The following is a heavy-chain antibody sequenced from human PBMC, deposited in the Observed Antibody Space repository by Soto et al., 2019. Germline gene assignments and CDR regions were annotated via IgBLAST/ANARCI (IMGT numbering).Heavy chain of an antibody. CDR3: ARLGNYDILTGYYPFDY. D-gene: IGHD3-9*01. CDR1: GGSISSSSYY. CDR2: IYYSGST. Sequence: QLQLQESGPGLVKPSETLSLTCTVSGGSISSSSYYWGWIRQPPGKGLEWIGSIYYSGSTYYNPSLKSRVTISVDTSKNQFSLKLSSVTAADTAVYYCARLGNYDILTGYYPFDYWGQGTLVTVSS. V-gene: IGHV4-39*01. J-gene: IGHJ4*02.